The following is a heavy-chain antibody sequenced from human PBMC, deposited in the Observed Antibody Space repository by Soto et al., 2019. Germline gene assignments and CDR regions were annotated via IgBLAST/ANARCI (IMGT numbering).Heavy chain of an antibody. V-gene: IGHV4-61*08. Sequence: PSETLSLTCAVYGCFVISAGYYWSWIRQPPGQGLEWIGEMSHSGGTHFNPSLKSRVTISVDTSKNRFSLMMSSVTAADKSLYYCARVERGTATTVVDAFDIWGPGTMVTVS. CDR1: GCFVISAGYY. CDR3: ARVERGTATTVVDAFDI. CDR2: MSHSGGT. J-gene: IGHJ3*02. D-gene: IGHD1-1*01.